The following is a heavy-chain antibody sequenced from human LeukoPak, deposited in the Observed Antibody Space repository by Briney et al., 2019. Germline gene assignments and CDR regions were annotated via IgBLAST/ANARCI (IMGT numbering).Heavy chain of an antibody. D-gene: IGHD1-1*01. V-gene: IGHV3-48*01. CDR3: ARDHNYAFDN. J-gene: IGHJ4*02. CDR1: GFPFIEYS. CDR2: IGIDSGNT. Sequence: GGSLRLSCAASGFPFIEYSMNWVRQAPGKGLEWISYIGIDSGNTKYADSVRGRFTISADKAKNSLYLQMNSLRVEDTAVYYCARDHNYAFDNWGQGTLVSVAS.